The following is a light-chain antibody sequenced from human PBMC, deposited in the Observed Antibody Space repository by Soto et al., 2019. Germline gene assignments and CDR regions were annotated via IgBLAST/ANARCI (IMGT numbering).Light chain of an antibody. CDR2: DAS. Sequence: TPSPSALTDSVGPRVTITCPASQDIATYLNWYQQKPGKAPNLLIYDASDLETGVPSRFSVGGSGTHFTFTISNRHLEDVESDYCQRYHNLPSPWTFGQGTKVDIK. V-gene: IGKV1-33*01. CDR1: QDIATY. CDR3: QRYHNLPSPWT. J-gene: IGKJ1*01.